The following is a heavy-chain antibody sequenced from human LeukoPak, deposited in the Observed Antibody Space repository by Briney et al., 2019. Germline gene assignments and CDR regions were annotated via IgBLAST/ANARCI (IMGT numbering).Heavy chain of an antibody. D-gene: IGHD6-19*01. CDR2: ISGSGGST. CDR1: GFTFSSYA. Sequence: GWSLRLSCAASGFTFSSYAMSWVRQAPGKGLEWVSAISGSGGSTYYADSAKGRFTISRDNSKNTLYLQMNSLRAADTAVYYCAKRQHPSSGYYFDYWGQGTLVTVSS. CDR3: AKRQHPSSGYYFDY. J-gene: IGHJ4*02. V-gene: IGHV3-23*01.